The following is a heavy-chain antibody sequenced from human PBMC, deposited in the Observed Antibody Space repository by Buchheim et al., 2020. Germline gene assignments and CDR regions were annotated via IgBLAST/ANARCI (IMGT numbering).Heavy chain of an antibody. J-gene: IGHJ4*02. CDR3: ARARGYCSSASCYDFDY. CDR1: GYSFTNYW. CDR2: IYPGDSST. D-gene: IGHD2-2*01. Sequence: EVQLVQSGAEVKKPGESLKISCQPSGYSFTNYWIAWVRQMPGKGLEWMAMIYPGDSSTKYSPSFQGQVTISADKSISTAYVQWCSLKASDTAMYFCARARGYCSSASCYDFDYWGQGT. V-gene: IGHV5-51*01.